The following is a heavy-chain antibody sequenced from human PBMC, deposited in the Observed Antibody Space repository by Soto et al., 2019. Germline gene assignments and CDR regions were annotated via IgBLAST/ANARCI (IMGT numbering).Heavy chain of an antibody. Sequence: GGSLRLSCRASGFTFSTYGMHWVRQAPGKGLEWVAVIWYDGSEKYYADSVEGRFTISRDNSGNTLYLQMNSLRAKDTAVYFCARDSLSGSYYLDYWGQGALVTVSS. CDR2: IWYDGSEK. V-gene: IGHV3-33*01. D-gene: IGHD1-26*01. CDR3: ARDSLSGSYYLDY. CDR1: GFTFSTYG. J-gene: IGHJ4*02.